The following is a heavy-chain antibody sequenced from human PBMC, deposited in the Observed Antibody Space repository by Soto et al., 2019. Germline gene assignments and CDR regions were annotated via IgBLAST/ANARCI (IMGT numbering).Heavy chain of an antibody. J-gene: IGHJ6*04. CDR3: ARGGSGYVWFNEF. CDR2: IIPVFDTV. D-gene: IGHD3-22*01. Sequence: SVKVSCKDTGVLFSSYAVSWVGQAPLQVLEWTGGIIPVFDTVYYAQKFQGRVTITADESTNTAYMELSSLRSEDTAMYYCARGGSGYVWFNEFWGKGTTVTVSS. V-gene: IGHV1-69*13. CDR1: GVLFSSYA.